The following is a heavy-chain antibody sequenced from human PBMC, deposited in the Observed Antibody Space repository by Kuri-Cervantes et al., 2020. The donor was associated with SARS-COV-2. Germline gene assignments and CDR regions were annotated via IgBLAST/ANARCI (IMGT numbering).Heavy chain of an antibody. D-gene: IGHD3-10*01. CDR2: IKSKTDGGTT. CDR1: GFTFGNAW. V-gene: IGHV3-15*01. Sequence: GGSLRLSCAASGFTFGNAWMSWVRQAPGKGLEWVGRIKSKTDGGTTDYAAPVKGRFTISRDDSKNTLYLQMNSLKTEDTAVYYCTTESYFGGYLDYWGQGTLVTVSS. J-gene: IGHJ4*02. CDR3: TTESYFGGYLDY.